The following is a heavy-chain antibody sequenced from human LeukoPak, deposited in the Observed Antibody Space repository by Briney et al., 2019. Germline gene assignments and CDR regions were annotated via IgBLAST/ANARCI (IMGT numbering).Heavy chain of an antibody. CDR3: ASWWREVV. J-gene: IGHJ4*02. V-gene: IGHV1-3*01. CDR2: INAGNGNT. Sequence: GASVKVSCKASGYTFTSYAMHWVRQAPGQRLEWMGWINAGNGNTNYAQKLQGRVTMTTDTSTSTAYMELRSLRSDDTAVYYCASWWREVVWGQGTLVTVSS. D-gene: IGHD2-15*01. CDR1: GYTFTSYA.